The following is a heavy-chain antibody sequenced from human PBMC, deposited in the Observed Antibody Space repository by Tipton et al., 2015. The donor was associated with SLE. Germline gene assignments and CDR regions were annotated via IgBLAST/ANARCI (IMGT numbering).Heavy chain of an antibody. Sequence: TLSLTCTVSGGSISSSSYYWGWIRQPPGKGLEWIGSIYYSGSTNYNPSLKSRVTISVDTSKNQFSLKLSSVTAADTAVYYCARAKTGTTYYYYYYGMDVWGQGTTVTVSS. CDR1: GGSISSSSYY. CDR2: IYYSGST. CDR3: ARAKTGTTYYYYYYGMDV. V-gene: IGHV4-39*07. J-gene: IGHJ6*02. D-gene: IGHD1-7*01.